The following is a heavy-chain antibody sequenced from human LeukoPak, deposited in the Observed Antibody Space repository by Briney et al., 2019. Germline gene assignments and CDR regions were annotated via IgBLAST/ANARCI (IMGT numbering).Heavy chain of an antibody. J-gene: IGHJ4*02. Sequence: GGSLRLSCAASGFTVSSNYMSWVRQAPGKGLEWVSVIYSGGSTYYADSVKGRFTISRDNSKNTLYLQMNSLRAEDTAVYYCARLVSPLWFGEGYFDYWGQGTLVTVSS. V-gene: IGHV3-53*01. D-gene: IGHD3-10*01. CDR2: IYSGGST. CDR3: ARLVSPLWFGEGYFDY. CDR1: GFTVSSNY.